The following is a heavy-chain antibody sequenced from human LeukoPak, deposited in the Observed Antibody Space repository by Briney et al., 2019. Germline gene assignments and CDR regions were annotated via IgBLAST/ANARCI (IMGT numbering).Heavy chain of an antibody. CDR2: IYYSGST. Sequence: SETLSLTCTVSGGSISSYYWSWIRQPPGKGLEWIGYIYYSGSTNYNPSLKNRVTISVDTSKNQFSLKLSSVTAADTAVYYCARLKTYYYDSSGPTDWGQGTLVTVSS. CDR1: GGSISSYY. J-gene: IGHJ4*02. CDR3: ARLKTYYYDSSGPTD. D-gene: IGHD3-22*01. V-gene: IGHV4-59*01.